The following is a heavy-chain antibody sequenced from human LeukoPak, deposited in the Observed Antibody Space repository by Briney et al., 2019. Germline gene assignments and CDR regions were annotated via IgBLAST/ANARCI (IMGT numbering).Heavy chain of an antibody. CDR2: ISAYNGNT. V-gene: IGHV1-18*01. D-gene: IGHD1-1*01. Sequence: ASVKVSCKASGYTFTSYGISWVRQAPGHGLEWMGWISAYNGNTNYAQKLQGRVTMTTDTSTSTAYMELRSLRSDDTAVYYCAREAIVEGPTTAHSGGWFDPWGQGTLVTVSS. CDR1: GYTFTSYG. J-gene: IGHJ5*02. CDR3: AREAIVEGPTTAHSGGWFDP.